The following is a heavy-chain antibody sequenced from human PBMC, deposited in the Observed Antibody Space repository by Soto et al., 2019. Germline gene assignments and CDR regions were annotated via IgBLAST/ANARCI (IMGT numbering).Heavy chain of an antibody. CDR2: IIPIFGTA. CDR3: ARGSYSILKSNYYYHYAMAV. D-gene: IGHD6-13*01. V-gene: IGHV1-69*13. J-gene: IGHJ6*02. Sequence: SVKVSCKASGGTFSSYAISWVRQAPGQGLEWMGGIIPIFGTANYAQKFQGRVTITADESTSTAYMELSSLRSEDTAVYYCARGSYSILKSNYYYHYAMAVRGQGSTVIVS. CDR1: GGTFSSYA.